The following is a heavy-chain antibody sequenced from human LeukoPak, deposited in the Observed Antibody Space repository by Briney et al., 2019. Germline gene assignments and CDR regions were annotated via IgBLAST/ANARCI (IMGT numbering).Heavy chain of an antibody. CDR2: MYYSGST. Sequence: PSETLSLTCAVSGGSIRSYYWNWVRQPPGKGLEWIGYMYYSGSTNYNPSLKSRVTISGDTSNNQFSLKLNSVTAADTAVYYCARGPDQWPLDYWGQGTLVTVSS. CDR3: ARGPDQWPLDY. D-gene: IGHD6-19*01. V-gene: IGHV4-59*12. CDR1: GGSIRSYY. J-gene: IGHJ4*02.